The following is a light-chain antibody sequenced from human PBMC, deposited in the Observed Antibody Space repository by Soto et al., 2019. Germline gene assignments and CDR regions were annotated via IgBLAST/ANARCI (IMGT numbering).Light chain of an antibody. J-gene: IGKJ1*01. Sequence: IVLTQSASTLSLSAGKRATLSWRASQNISNYLIWYQQKPGQAPRLLIYGVSNRATGIPARFSGSGYGTDFTLTISSLEPEDFAVYYCQQRSNWPRTFGQGTKVDIK. CDR2: GVS. V-gene: IGKV3-11*01. CDR1: QNISNY. CDR3: QQRSNWPRT.